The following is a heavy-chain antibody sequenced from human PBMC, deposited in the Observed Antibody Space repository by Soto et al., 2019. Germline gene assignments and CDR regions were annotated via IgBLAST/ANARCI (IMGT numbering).Heavy chain of an antibody. V-gene: IGHV4-4*07. D-gene: IGHD1-1*01. CDR1: GASIRGFY. Sequence: PSETLSLTSTVSGASIRGFYWSWIRKSAGKGLEWIGRIYATGTTDYNPSLKSRVMMSVDTSKKQFSLKLRSVTAADTAVYYCVRGGTKTLRDWFDPWGQGISVTVSS. CDR3: VRGGTKTLRDWFDP. J-gene: IGHJ5*02. CDR2: IYATGTT.